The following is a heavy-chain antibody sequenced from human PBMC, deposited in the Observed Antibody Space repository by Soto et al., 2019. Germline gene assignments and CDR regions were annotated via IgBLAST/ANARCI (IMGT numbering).Heavy chain of an antibody. CDR1: GFTFSSYA. J-gene: IGHJ6*02. D-gene: IGHD6-19*01. CDR3: ARRPGIAVAGTLGMDV. CDR2: ISGSGGST. Sequence: GGSLRLSCAASGFTFSSYAMSWVRQAPGKGLERVSAISGSGGSTYYADSVKGRFTISRDNSKNTLYLQMNSLRAEDTAGYYCARRPGIAVAGTLGMDVWGQGTTVTVSS. V-gene: IGHV3-23*01.